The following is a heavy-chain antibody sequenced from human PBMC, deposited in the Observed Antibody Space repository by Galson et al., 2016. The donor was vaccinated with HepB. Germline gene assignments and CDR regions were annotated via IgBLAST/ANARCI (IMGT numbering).Heavy chain of an antibody. CDR3: AKEPLNYYDNSGYSGYFDY. CDR2: IGPSGRRT. Sequence: SLRLSCAVSGFTFRSYPMSWVRQAPGKGLEWVSAIGPSGRRTFYRDSVKGRFTISRDDSKSTLYLQMHSLRAEDTALYYCAKEPLNYYDNSGYSGYFDYWGQGSLVTVSS. CDR1: GFTFRSYP. D-gene: IGHD3-22*01. V-gene: IGHV3-23*01. J-gene: IGHJ4*02.